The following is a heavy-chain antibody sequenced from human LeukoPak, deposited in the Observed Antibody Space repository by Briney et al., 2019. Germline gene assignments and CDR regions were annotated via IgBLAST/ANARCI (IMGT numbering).Heavy chain of an antibody. CDR3: ATSGSFPIGRFDY. J-gene: IGHJ4*02. CDR1: GYTFTSYY. V-gene: IGHV1-2*02. CDR2: INPNSGGT. Sequence: ASVKVSCKASGYTFTSYYMHWVRQAPGQGLEWMGWINPNSGGTNYAQKFQGRVTMTRDTSISTAYMELSRLRSDDTAVYYCATSGSFPIGRFDYWGQGTLVTVSS. D-gene: IGHD1-26*01.